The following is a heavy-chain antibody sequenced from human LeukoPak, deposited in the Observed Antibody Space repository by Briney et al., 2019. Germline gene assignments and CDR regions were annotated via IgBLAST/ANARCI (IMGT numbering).Heavy chain of an antibody. CDR1: GGTFSSYA. V-gene: IGHV1-18*01. J-gene: IGHJ4*02. CDR3: ARVPSGGPFDY. Sequence: ASVKVSCKAPGGTFSSYAISWVRQAPGQGLEWIGWISAYNGNTNYAQRLQGRVTMTTDTSTSTAYMELRSLTSDDTAVYYCARVPSGGPFDYWGQGTLVTVSS. D-gene: IGHD2-15*01. CDR2: ISAYNGNT.